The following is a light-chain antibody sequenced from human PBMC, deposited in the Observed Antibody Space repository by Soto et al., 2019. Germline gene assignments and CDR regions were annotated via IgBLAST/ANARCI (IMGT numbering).Light chain of an antibody. CDR2: YDS. V-gene: IGLV3-21*04. Sequence: SYELTQPPSVSVAPGKTATITCGGNNIGSNSVHWYQQKPGQASVLVIYYDSDRPSGIPERFSGSNSGNTATLTISRVEAGDEADYYCQVWDSSSDHRLVFRTGTKVTVL. J-gene: IGLJ1*01. CDR1: NIGSNS. CDR3: QVWDSSSDHRLV.